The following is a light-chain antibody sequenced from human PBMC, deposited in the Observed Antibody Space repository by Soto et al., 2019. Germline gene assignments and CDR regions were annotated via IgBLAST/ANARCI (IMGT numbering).Light chain of an antibody. CDR3: QQYAASPRT. J-gene: IGKJ1*01. V-gene: IGKV3-20*01. CDR1: QSVSSNY. Sequence: EIVLTQSPGTLSLSPRERATLSCRASQSVSSNYLAWYQHKPGQAPRLLIYGASIRAPGIPDRFSGSGSGTVFTLTISRLEPEDFAVYYCQQYAASPRTFGQGTQVEV. CDR2: GAS.